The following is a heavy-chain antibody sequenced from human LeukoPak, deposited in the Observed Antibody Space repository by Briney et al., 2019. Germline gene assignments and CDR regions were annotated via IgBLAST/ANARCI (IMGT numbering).Heavy chain of an antibody. Sequence: GGSLRLSCAASGFTFSSYAMNWVRQAPGKGLEWVSSISSSSSYIYYADSVKGRFTISRDNAKNSLYLQMNSLRAEDTAVYYCARDRRAGKSGGIDYWGQGTLVTVSS. V-gene: IGHV3-21*01. CDR2: ISSSSSYI. J-gene: IGHJ4*02. CDR1: GFTFSSYA. D-gene: IGHD5-12*01. CDR3: ARDRRAGKSGGIDY.